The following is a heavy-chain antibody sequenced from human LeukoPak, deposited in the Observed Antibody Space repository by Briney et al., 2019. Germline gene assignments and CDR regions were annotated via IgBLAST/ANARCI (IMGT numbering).Heavy chain of an antibody. V-gene: IGHV4-34*01. J-gene: IGHJ4*02. Sequence: SETLSLTCAVYGGSFSGYYWSSIRQPPGKGLEWIWEINHSGSTNYNPSLKSRVTISVDTSKNQFSLKLSSVTAADTAVYYCARGVPVLRYFDWLSPPAKNYALDYWGQGTLVTVSS. CDR3: ARGVPVLRYFDWLSPPAKNYALDY. CDR2: INHSGST. CDR1: GGSFSGYY. D-gene: IGHD3-9*01.